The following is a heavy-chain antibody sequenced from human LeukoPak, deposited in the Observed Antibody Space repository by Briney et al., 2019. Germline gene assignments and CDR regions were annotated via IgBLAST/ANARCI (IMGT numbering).Heavy chain of an antibody. CDR2: RSFDGDSE. V-gene: IGHV3-30-3*01. Sequence: PGGSLRLSYAASGFTFSTYPMHWVRQAPGKGLEWVAVRSFDGDSEYHSDSVRGRFTVSRDNAKSTLYLQMNSLRPEDTAVYFCARDRLLEDRDYHYYYYMDVWGIGTTVTVSS. D-gene: IGHD1-1*01. J-gene: IGHJ6*03. CDR3: ARDRLLEDRDYHYYYYMDV. CDR1: GFTFSTYP.